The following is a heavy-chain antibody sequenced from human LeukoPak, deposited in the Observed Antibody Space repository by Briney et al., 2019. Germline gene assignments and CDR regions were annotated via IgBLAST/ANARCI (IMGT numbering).Heavy chain of an antibody. D-gene: IGHD3-3*01. CDR3: ARDFKFHGTIFGVADAFDI. CDR2: INTDGSST. V-gene: IGHV3-74*01. CDR1: GFTFSSYW. Sequence: GGSLRLSCAASGFTFSSYWMHWVRQAPGKELVWVSRINTDGSSTSYADSVKGRFTISRDNAKNTLYLQMNSLRAEDTAVYYCARDFKFHGTIFGVADAFDIWGQGTMVTVSS. J-gene: IGHJ3*02.